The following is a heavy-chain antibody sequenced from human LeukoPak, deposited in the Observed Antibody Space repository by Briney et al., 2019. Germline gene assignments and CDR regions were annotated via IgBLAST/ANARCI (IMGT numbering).Heavy chain of an antibody. CDR1: GGSITSSSYY. J-gene: IGHJ3*02. V-gene: IGHV4-39*07. CDR2: IYYSGST. CDR3: ARDRGIDYYGSGSYYNDAFDI. D-gene: IGHD3-10*01. Sequence: SETLSLTCTVSGGSITSSSYYWGWIRQPPGKGLEWIGSIYYSGSTYYNPSLKSRVTISVDTSKNQFSLKLSSVTAADTAVYYCARDRGIDYYGSGSYYNDAFDIWGQGTMVTVSS.